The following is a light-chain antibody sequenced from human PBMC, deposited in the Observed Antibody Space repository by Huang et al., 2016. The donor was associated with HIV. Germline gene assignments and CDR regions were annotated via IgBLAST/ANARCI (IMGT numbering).Light chain of an antibody. CDR1: QDISHY. V-gene: IGKV1-33*01. Sequence: DIQMTQSPSSLSASVGDRVIITCQASQDISHYLNWYQQKPGKAPKLLIYDASNVETGVPSRFSGSGSGTDFTVTISSLQPEDIATYYCQQYVNLPRTFGQGTKLEIK. CDR2: DAS. CDR3: QQYVNLPRT. J-gene: IGKJ2*01.